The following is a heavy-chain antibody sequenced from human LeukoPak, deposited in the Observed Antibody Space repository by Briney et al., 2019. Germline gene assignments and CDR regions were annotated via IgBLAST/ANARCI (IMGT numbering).Heavy chain of an antibody. V-gene: IGHV1-2*02. D-gene: IGHD2-15*01. CDR3: ARGKVGLGKDDFDY. Sequence: ASVKVSCKASGYTFTGYYMHWVRQAPGQGLEWMGWINPNSGGTNYAQKFQGRVTMTRDTSISTAYMELSRLRSDGTAVYYCARGKVGLGKDDFDYWGQGTLVTVSS. CDR2: INPNSGGT. CDR1: GYTFTGYY. J-gene: IGHJ4*02.